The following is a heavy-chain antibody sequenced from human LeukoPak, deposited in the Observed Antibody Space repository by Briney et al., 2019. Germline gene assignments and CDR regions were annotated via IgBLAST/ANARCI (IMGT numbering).Heavy chain of an antibody. CDR2: IYYSGST. CDR1: GGSISNYY. CDR3: AKSNGYGLVDI. V-gene: IGHV4-59*12. J-gene: IGHJ3*02. D-gene: IGHD3-10*01. Sequence: PSETLSLTCTVSGGSISNYYWTWIRRPPGKGLECIGYIYYSGSTYYSPSVKSRVTISLDTSRNQFSLKLNSVTAADTAVYYCAKSNGYGLVDIWGQGTMVTVSS.